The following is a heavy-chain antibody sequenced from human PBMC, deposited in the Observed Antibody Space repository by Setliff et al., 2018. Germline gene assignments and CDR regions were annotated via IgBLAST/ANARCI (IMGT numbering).Heavy chain of an antibody. J-gene: IGHJ6*02. CDR3: AGCGYGQYYAMDV. CDR1: GFTVSSYY. Sequence: GGSLRLSCAASGFTVSSYYMTWVRQAPGKGLEWVSIIYTGGSTYYADSVKGRFTISRDDSNNTLYLQMKSLRAEDTAVYYCAGCGYGQYYAMDVWGQGTTVTVSS. D-gene: IGHD5-12*01. V-gene: IGHV3-66*01. CDR2: IYTGGST.